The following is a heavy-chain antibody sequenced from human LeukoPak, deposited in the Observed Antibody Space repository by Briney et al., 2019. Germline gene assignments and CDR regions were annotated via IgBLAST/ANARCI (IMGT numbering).Heavy chain of an antibody. CDR1: GVSISSGAYY. Sequence: SETLSLTCTVSGVSISSGAYYWSWIRQHPGKGLEWIGYIYYSGGTHYNPPLKSRVTISVDTSKNQLSLKLNSVTAADTAVYYCVRGAAIYDILTGYSPGAFDIWGQGTLVTVSS. J-gene: IGHJ3*02. D-gene: IGHD3-9*01. CDR2: IYYSGGT. V-gene: IGHV4-31*03. CDR3: VRGAAIYDILTGYSPGAFDI.